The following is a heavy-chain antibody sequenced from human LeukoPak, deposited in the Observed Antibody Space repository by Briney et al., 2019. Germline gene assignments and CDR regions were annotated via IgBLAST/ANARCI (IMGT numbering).Heavy chain of an antibody. J-gene: IGHJ4*02. CDR2: IIPIFGTA. Sequence: SVKVSCKASGGTFSSYAISWVRQAPRQGLEWMGGIIPIFGTANYAQKFQGRVTITADESTSTAYMELSSLRSEDTAVYYCARDQEGGEPSSWSQVHWGQGTLVTVSS. V-gene: IGHV1-69*01. CDR1: GGTFSSYA. CDR3: ARDQEGGEPSSWSQVH. D-gene: IGHD6-13*01.